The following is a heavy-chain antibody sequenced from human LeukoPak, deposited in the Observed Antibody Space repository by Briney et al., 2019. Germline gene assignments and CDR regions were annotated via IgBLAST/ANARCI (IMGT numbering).Heavy chain of an antibody. CDR1: GGTFSSYA. D-gene: IGHD3-10*01. CDR2: IIPIFGTA. V-gene: IGHV1-69*13. CDR3: ASSVITMVRGVSTYYFDY. J-gene: IGHJ4*02. Sequence: GASVKVSCKASGGTFSSYAISWVRQAPGQGLEWMGGIIPIFGTANYAQKFQGRVTITADESTSTAYMELSSLRSEDTAVYYCASSVITMVRGVSTYYFDYWGQGTLVTVSS.